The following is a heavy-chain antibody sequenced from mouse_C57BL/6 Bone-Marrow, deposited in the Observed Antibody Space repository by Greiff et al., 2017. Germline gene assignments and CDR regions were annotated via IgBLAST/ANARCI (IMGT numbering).Heavy chain of an antibody. Sequence: QVQLQQPGPELVKPRSSVKLSCKASGYTFTSYCMHWVKQRPVQGLEWIGKIDPSDGETHYNQKFKGKATLTVDTSSNTAYMQRSSLTAEDSAVXYCARSFAYWGQGTLVTVSA. J-gene: IGHJ3*01. V-gene: IGHV1-52*01. CDR3: ARSFAY. CDR2: IDPSDGET. CDR1: GYTFTSYC.